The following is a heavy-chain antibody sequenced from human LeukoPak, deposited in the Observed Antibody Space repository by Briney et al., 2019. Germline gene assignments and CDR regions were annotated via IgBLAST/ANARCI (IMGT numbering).Heavy chain of an antibody. D-gene: IGHD2-15*01. CDR1: GYSISSGYF. J-gene: IGHJ4*02. CDR3: ARAARGRGPFFDY. V-gene: IGHV4-38-2*02. CDR2: INHSGST. Sequence: PSGTLSLTCTVSGYSISSGYFCGGSQEPPGRGLEGSAIINHSGSTNYTPTVKSRISISVDTTKNQFSLFMSSVTAADTSVYYCARAARGRGPFFDYWGQGTLVTASS.